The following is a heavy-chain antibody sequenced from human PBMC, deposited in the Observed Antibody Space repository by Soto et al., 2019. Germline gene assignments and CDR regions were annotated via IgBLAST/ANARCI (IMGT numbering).Heavy chain of an antibody. CDR3: TKGSEVARQELDY. V-gene: IGHV3-30*18. Sequence: QVQLVESGGGVDQPGRSLRLSCAASGFTFSNFGMHWERQAPGNGMEWVAAVSADGSDKYFSDSVKGRFTIYRDNSKNTLFLQMNRLRVEDTAVYFCTKGSEVARQELDYWGQGTLVTVSS. CDR1: GFTFSNFG. D-gene: IGHD3-3*01. CDR2: VSADGSDK. J-gene: IGHJ4*02.